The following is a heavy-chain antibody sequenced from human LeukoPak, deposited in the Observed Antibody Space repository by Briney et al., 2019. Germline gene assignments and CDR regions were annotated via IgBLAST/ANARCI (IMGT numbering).Heavy chain of an antibody. CDR2: IRYDGSNK. CDR3: AKAAWPAARLMDY. Sequence: GGSLRLSCAASGFTFSSYGMHWVRQAPGKGLEWVAFIRYDGSNKYYADSVKGRFTISRDNSKNTLYLQMNSLRAEDTAVYYCAKAAWPAARLMDYWGQGTLVTVSS. J-gene: IGHJ4*02. CDR1: GFTFSSYG. V-gene: IGHV3-30*02. D-gene: IGHD2-2*01.